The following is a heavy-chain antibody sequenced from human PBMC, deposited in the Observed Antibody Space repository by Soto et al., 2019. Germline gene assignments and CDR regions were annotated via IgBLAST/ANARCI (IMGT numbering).Heavy chain of an antibody. D-gene: IGHD6-19*01. V-gene: IGHV1-46*01. CDR3: ASGWLGGNFQH. Sequence: XSVKISYKASGYTFTSYYMPWVRQAPGQGLEWMGIINPSGGSTSYAQKFQGRVTMTRDTSTSTVYMELSSLRSEDTAVYYCASGWLGGNFQHWGQGTLVTVSS. CDR1: GYTFTSYY. CDR2: INPSGGST. J-gene: IGHJ1*01.